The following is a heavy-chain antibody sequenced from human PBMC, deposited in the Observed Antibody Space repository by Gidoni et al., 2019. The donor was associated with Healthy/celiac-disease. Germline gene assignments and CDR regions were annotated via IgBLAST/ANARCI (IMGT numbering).Heavy chain of an antibody. J-gene: IGHJ4*02. V-gene: IGHV3-23*01. CDR1: GFPFSRYA. CDR3: AKDEVSYGDYVPIDY. D-gene: IGHD4-17*01. CDR2: IGGSGCST. Sequence: EVQLLESGGGLVQPGGSLRLSCAASGFPFSRYAMSWVRQAPGKGLEWVSAIGGSGCSTYYSDSVKGRFTISRDNSKNTLYLQMNSLRAEDTAVYYCAKDEVSYGDYVPIDYWGQGTLVTVSS.